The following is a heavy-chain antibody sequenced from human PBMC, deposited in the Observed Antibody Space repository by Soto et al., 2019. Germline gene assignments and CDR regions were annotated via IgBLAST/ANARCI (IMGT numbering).Heavy chain of an antibody. Sequence: QVQLVESGEGVVQPGGSLRLSCAVSGFNFSAYTINWVRQVPGKRLEWLAVISYDGKNKYYADSLRGRFTISRDNSENTVNLQMSRLRTEETATYYCARSMLLVGITTAYFDHWGQGTLVTVSS. J-gene: IGHJ4*02. CDR2: ISYDGKNK. V-gene: IGHV3-30*04. D-gene: IGHD3-22*01. CDR1: GFNFSAYT. CDR3: ARSMLLVGITTAYFDH.